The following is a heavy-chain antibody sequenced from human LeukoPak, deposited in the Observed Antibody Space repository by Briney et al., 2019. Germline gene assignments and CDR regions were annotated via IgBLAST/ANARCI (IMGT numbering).Heavy chain of an antibody. CDR2: INHSGST. V-gene: IGHV4-34*01. CDR1: GGSFSGYY. J-gene: IGHJ4*02. CDR3: ARSWGYSGSYFDY. D-gene: IGHD6-6*01. Sequence: SETLSLTCAVYGGSFSGYYWSWIRQPPGKGLEWIGEINHSGSTNYNPSLKSRVTISVDTSKNQFSLKLSSVTAADTAMYYCARSWGYSGSYFDYWGQGTLVTVSS.